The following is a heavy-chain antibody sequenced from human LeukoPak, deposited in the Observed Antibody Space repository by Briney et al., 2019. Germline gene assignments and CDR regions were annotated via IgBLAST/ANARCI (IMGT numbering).Heavy chain of an antibody. CDR1: GGTFSSYA. CDR2: VIPIFGTA. CDR3: ASDVTIFGVRVYYFDY. Sequence: ASVKVSCKASGGTFSSYAISWVRQAPGQGLEWMGRVIPIFGTANYAQRFQGRVTITTDESTSTAYMELSSLRSEDTAVYYCASDVTIFGVRVYYFDYWGQGTPVTVSS. D-gene: IGHD3-3*01. V-gene: IGHV1-69*05. J-gene: IGHJ4*02.